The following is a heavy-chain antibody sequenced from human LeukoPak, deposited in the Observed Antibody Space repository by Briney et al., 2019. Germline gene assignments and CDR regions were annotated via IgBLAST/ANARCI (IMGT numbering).Heavy chain of an antibody. CDR3: ARAMERGNWFDP. D-gene: IGHD1-1*01. Sequence: PSETLALTCTVSGGSVSSGSYYWSWIRQPPGKGLEWIGYIYYSGSTNYNPSLKSRVTISVDTSKNQFSLKLSSVTAADTAVYYCARAMERGNWFDPWGQGTLVTVSS. CDR2: IYYSGST. V-gene: IGHV4-61*01. J-gene: IGHJ5*02. CDR1: GGSVSSGSYY.